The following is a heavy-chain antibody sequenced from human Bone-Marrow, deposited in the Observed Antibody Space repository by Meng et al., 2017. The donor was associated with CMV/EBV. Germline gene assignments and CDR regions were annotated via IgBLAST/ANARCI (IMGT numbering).Heavy chain of an antibody. Sequence: ASVKVSCKGSGYTFTSYYMHWVRQAPGQGLEWMGIINPSSGSTSYAQKFQGRVTMTRDTSTSTVYMELSSLRSEDTAVYYCARDHLDWSSVWNWFDPWGQGALVTVSS. CDR2: INPSSGST. J-gene: IGHJ5*02. D-gene: IGHD3-3*01. CDR1: GYTFTSYY. CDR3: ARDHLDWSSVWNWFDP. V-gene: IGHV1-46*01.